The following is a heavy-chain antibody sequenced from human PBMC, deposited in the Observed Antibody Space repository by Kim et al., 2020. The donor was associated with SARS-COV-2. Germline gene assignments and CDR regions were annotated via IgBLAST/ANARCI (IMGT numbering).Heavy chain of an antibody. CDR3: ARGRGSYYYYMDV. D-gene: IGHD1-26*01. CDR2: IWLDGSNK. J-gene: IGHJ6*03. V-gene: IGHV3-33*01. Sequence: GGSLRLSCAASGFTFSSYGMHWVRQAPGKGLEWVVFIWLDGSNKYYADSVKGRFTISRDTSKNTLYLQMNSLRVEDTAVYYCARGRGSYYYYMDVWCKGT. CDR1: GFTFSSYG.